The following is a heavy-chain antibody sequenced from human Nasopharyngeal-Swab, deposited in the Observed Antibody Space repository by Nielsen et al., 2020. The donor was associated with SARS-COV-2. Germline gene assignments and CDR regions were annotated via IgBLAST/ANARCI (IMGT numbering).Heavy chain of an antibody. J-gene: IGHJ5*02. V-gene: IGHV4-59*01. CDR3: AKVKGLGASYYDP. Sequence: SETLSLTCTVPGGSISGSYWSWIRQPPGKGLEWLGYIYSSGYSNHNPSLKSRVTLSVDTSKNQFSLKLTSVTAADTAVYYCAKVKGLGASYYDPWGQGTLVTVSS. CDR2: IYSSGYS. CDR1: GGSISGSY. D-gene: IGHD1-26*01.